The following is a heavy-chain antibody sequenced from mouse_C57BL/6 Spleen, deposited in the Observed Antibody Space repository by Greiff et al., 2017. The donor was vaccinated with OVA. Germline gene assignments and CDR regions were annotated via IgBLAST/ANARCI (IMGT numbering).Heavy chain of an antibody. CDR3: TRGVYYGNYEGFAY. CDR1: GYTFTDYE. CDR2: IDPETGGT. Sequence: VQRVESGAELVRPGASVTLSCKASGYTFTDYEMHWVKQTPVHGLEWIGAIDPETGGTAYNQKFKGKAILTADKSSSTAYMELRSLTSEDSAVYYCTRGVYYGNYEGFAYWGQGTLVTVSA. V-gene: IGHV1-15*01. J-gene: IGHJ3*01. D-gene: IGHD2-1*01.